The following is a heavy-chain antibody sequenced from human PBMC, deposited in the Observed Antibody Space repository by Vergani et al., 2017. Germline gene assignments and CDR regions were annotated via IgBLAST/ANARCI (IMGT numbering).Heavy chain of an antibody. Sequence: QVQLVQSGAEVKKPGSSVKVSCKASGGTFSSYAISWVRQAPGQGLEWMGGIIPIFGTANYAQKFQGRVTITADESTSTAYMELSSLRSEDTAVYYCATDAVYGYPPDYYYMDVWGKGTTVTVSS. J-gene: IGHJ6*03. V-gene: IGHV1-69*01. CDR3: ATDAVYGYPPDYYYMDV. D-gene: IGHD4-17*01. CDR1: GGTFSSYA. CDR2: IIPIFGTA.